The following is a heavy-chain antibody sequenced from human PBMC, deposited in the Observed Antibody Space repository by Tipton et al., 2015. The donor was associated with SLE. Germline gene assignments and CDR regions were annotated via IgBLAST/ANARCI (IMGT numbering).Heavy chain of an antibody. V-gene: IGHV1-46*01. CDR2: INPSGGST. CDR3: ARDRWSSGWFDY. CDR1: GYTFTSYY. J-gene: IGHJ4*02. Sequence: QVQLVQSGAEVKKPGASVKVSCKASGYTFTSYYMHWVRQAPGQGLEWMGIINPSGGSTSYAQKFQGRVTMTRDTSTSTVYMELRSLRSDDTAVYYCARDRWSSGWFDYWGQGTLVTVSS. D-gene: IGHD6-19*01.